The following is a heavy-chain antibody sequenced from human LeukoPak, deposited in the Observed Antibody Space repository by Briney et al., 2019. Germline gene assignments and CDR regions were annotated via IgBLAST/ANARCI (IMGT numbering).Heavy chain of an antibody. CDR2: IVPILGTA. Sequence: SVKVSCRASGGTFSTYAISWVRQAPGQGLEWVGRIVPILGTANYALNFQGRVTITADRSTTTAYMELSSLRSEDTAVYYCARVPQGSSWPYYFDYWGQGTLVTVSS. J-gene: IGHJ4*02. CDR3: ARVPQGSSWPYYFDY. V-gene: IGHV1-69*04. D-gene: IGHD6-13*01. CDR1: GGTFSTYA.